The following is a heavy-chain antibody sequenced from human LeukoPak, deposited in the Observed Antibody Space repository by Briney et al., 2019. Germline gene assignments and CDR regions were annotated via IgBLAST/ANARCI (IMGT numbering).Heavy chain of an antibody. CDR3: AKGKVGATFDAFDI. CDR2: ISWNSGSI. V-gene: IGHV3-9*01. J-gene: IGHJ3*02. D-gene: IGHD1-26*01. Sequence: PAGRSLRLSCAASGFTFDDYVMHWVRQAPGKGLEWVSGISWNSGSIGYADSVKGRFTISRDNAKNSLYLQMNSLRAEDTALYYCAKGKVGATFDAFDIWGQGTMVTVSS. CDR1: GFTFDDYV.